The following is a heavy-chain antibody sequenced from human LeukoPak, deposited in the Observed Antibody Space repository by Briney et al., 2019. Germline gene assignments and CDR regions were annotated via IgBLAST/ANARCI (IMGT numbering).Heavy chain of an antibody. J-gene: IGHJ4*02. V-gene: IGHV1-2*02. CDR3: ARDQRGYTYGRYFDY. CDR2: INPNSGGT. Sequence: ASVKVSCKASGYTFTGYYMHWVRQAPGQGLEWMGWINPNSGGTNYAQKFQGRVTMTRDTSISTAYMELSRLRSDDTAVYYCARDQRGYTYGRYFDYWGQGTLVTVSS. D-gene: IGHD5-18*01. CDR1: GYTFTGYY.